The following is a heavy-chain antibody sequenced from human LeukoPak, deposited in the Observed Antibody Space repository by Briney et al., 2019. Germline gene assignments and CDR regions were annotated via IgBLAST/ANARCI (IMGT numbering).Heavy chain of an antibody. CDR2: ISSSSSYI. J-gene: IGHJ3*02. CDR1: GFTFSSYS. CDR3: ARDYPYGGNSDDASDI. D-gene: IGHD4-23*01. V-gene: IGHV3-21*01. Sequence: GGSLRLSCAASGFTFSSYSMNWVRQAPGKGLEWVSSISSSSSYIYYADSVKGRFTISRDNAKNSLYLQMNSLRAEDTAVYYCARDYPYGGNSDDASDIWGQGTMVTVSS.